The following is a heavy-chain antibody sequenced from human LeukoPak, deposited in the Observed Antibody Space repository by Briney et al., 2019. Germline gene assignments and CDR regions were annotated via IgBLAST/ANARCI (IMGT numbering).Heavy chain of an antibody. CDR3: ATEGLGYCTNGVCYNGY. V-gene: IGHV4-34*01. CDR1: GGSFSGYY. J-gene: IGHJ4*02. Sequence: PSETLSLTRAVYGGSFSGYYWSWIRQPPGKGLEWIGEINHSGSTNYNPSLKSRVTISVDTSKNQFSLKLCSVTAADMAVYYCATEGLGYCTNGVCYNGYWGQGTLVTVSS. D-gene: IGHD2-8*01. CDR2: INHSGST.